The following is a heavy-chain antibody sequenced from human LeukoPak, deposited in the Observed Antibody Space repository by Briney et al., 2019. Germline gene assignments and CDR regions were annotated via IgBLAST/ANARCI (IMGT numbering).Heavy chain of an antibody. CDR1: GYTFTDYY. V-gene: IGHV1-2*02. D-gene: IGHD2-15*01. Sequence: GASVKVSCKASGYTFTDYYIHWVRQAPGQGLEWMGRINPNSGNTNFAQKFQGRVTMTRDTAISTSYMELSRLKSDDTAIYYCAKNGDRGAYCSGGSCYPYYYYYMDVWGKGTTVTISS. CDR3: AKNGDRGAYCSGGSCYPYYYYYMDV. CDR2: INPNSGNT. J-gene: IGHJ6*03.